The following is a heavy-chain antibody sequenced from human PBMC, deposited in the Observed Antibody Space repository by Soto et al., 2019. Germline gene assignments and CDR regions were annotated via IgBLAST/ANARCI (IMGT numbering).Heavy chain of an antibody. CDR2: INPSGGST. CDR3: AREPVSDSSGYYPQY. J-gene: IGHJ4*02. CDR1: GYTFTSYY. V-gene: IGHV1-46*01. Sequence: ASVKVSCKASGYTFTSYYMHWVRQAPGQGLEWMGIINPSGGSTSYAQKFQGRVTMTRDTSTSTVYMELSSLRSEDTAVYYCAREPVSDSSGYYPQYWGQGLRVSVAS. D-gene: IGHD3-22*01.